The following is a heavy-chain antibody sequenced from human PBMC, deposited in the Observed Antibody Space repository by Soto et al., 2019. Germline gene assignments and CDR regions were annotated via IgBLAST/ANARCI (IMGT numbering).Heavy chain of an antibody. V-gene: IGHV3-11*06. CDR1: VFTFSDQY. CDR2: ISSSSSYT. Sequence: GALLLSCASSVFTFSDQYMGWIRQAPGKGLEWVSYISSSSSYTNYADSVKGRFSISRDSAKNSLYLQMNSLRAEDTAVYYCARGGREAAVDYWGQGIMVTVSS. D-gene: IGHD1-26*01. J-gene: IGHJ4*02. CDR3: ARGGREAAVDY.